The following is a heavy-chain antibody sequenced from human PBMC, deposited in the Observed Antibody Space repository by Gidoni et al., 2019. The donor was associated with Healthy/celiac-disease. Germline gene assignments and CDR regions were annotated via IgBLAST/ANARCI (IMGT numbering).Heavy chain of an antibody. CDR3: ARHGVVVPAAPFDY. J-gene: IGHJ4*02. V-gene: IGHV3-48*04. CDR1: GFPFSSYS. D-gene: IGHD2-2*01. CDR2: ISSSSSTI. Sequence: EVQLVESGGGLVQPGGSLSRSCAASGFPFSSYSMNWVRPAPGKGLEWVSYISSSSSTIYYADSVKGRFTISRDNAKNSLYLQMNSLRAEDTAVYYCARHGVVVPAAPFDYWGQGTLVTVSS.